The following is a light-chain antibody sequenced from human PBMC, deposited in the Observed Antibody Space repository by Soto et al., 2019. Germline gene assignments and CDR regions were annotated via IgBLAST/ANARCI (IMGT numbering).Light chain of an antibody. J-gene: IGLJ2*01. Sequence: SYELTQPPSVSVAPGQTARITCGGNNIGSKSVHWYQQKPGQATVLVVYDDSDRPSGLPERFSGSTSGNTATLTISRVEAGDEDDEDCQVWASSSDHPGVVFGGGTKVTVL. CDR3: QVWASSSDHPGVV. CDR1: NIGSKS. V-gene: IGLV3-21*02. CDR2: DDS.